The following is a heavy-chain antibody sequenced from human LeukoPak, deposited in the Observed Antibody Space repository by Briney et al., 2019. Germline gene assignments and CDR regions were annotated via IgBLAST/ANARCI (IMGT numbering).Heavy chain of an antibody. D-gene: IGHD2-15*01. CDR3: ARGYCSGGSCYSWFDY. CDR2: IKSDGSST. J-gene: IGHJ4*02. Sequence: GGSLRLSCAASGFTFSSHWMHWVRHAPGKGLVWVSRIKSDGSSTSYADSVKGRFTISRDNARNTLYLQMNSLRAEDTAVYYCARGYCSGGSCYSWFDYWGQGTLVSVSS. V-gene: IGHV3-74*01. CDR1: GFTFSSHW.